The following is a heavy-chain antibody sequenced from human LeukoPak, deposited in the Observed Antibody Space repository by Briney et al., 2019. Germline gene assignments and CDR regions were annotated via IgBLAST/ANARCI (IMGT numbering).Heavy chain of an antibody. D-gene: IGHD2-2*01. CDR2: IIPIFGTA. CDR3: ARDRSSTSPLYYYYYYGMDV. CDR1: GGPFSSYA. V-gene: IGHV1-69*13. Sequence: SVKVSCKASGGPFSSYAISWVRQAPGQGLEWMGGIIPIFGTANYAQKFQGRVTITADESTSTAYMELSSLRSEDTAVYYCARDRSSTSPLYYYYYYGMDVWGQGTTVTVSS. J-gene: IGHJ6*02.